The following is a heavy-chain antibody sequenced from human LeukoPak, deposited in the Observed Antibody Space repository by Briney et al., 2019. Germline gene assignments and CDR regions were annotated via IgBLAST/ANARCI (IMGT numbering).Heavy chain of an antibody. J-gene: IGHJ4*02. CDR1: GGSISSSSYY. Sequence: SETLSLTCTVSGGSISSSSYYWGWIRQPPGKGLEWIGSIYYSGSTYYNPSLKSRVTISVDTSKNQFSLKLSSMTAADTAVYYCARDPWFHSDSSGYFQSWGQGTLVTVSS. CDR3: ARDPWFHSDSSGYFQS. V-gene: IGHV4-39*07. CDR2: IYYSGST. D-gene: IGHD3-22*01.